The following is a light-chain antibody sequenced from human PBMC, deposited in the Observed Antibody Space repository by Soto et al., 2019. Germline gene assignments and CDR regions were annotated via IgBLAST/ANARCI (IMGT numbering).Light chain of an antibody. J-gene: IGKJ5*01. CDR1: QSVSSSY. CDR2: GAS. V-gene: IGKV3-20*01. Sequence: EIVITQSPSTLSVSPGERATLSCRASQSVSSSYLAWYQQKPGQAPRLLIYGASNRATDIPDRFSGRGSGTDFTLTISRLEPEDFAVYYCQQYGSSPPSSTFGQGTRLEIK. CDR3: QQYGSSPPSST.